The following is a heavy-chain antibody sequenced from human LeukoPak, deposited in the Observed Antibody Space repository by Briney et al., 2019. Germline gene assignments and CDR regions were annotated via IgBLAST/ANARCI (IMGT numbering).Heavy chain of an antibody. D-gene: IGHD6-19*01. CDR2: MNPNSGNT. CDR3: AKDICSSIEECNSVARILDYYFDY. J-gene: IGHJ4*02. V-gene: IGHV1-8*01. CDR1: GYTFTIYD. Sequence: ASVKVSCKASGYTFTIYDINWVRQATGQGLEWMGWMNPNSGNTGYAQKFQGRVTMTRNTSISTAYMELSSLRPEDTAVYYCAKDICSSIEECNSVARILDYYFDYWGQGTLVTVSS.